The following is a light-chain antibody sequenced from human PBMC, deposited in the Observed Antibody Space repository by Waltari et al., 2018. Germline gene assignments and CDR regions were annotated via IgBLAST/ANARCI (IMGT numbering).Light chain of an antibody. CDR2: TDD. V-gene: IGLV1-44*01. CDR1: TSNIGSNT. Sequence: QSVLTQPPSASGTPGQRVTISCSGSTSNIGSNTVSWYQQLPGTAPKLLIYTDDQLPSGVPDRFSGSESGTSASLAISGPQSEDEAHYHCSAWDDNLNGVIFGGGTKLTVL. J-gene: IGLJ2*01. CDR3: SAWDDNLNGVI.